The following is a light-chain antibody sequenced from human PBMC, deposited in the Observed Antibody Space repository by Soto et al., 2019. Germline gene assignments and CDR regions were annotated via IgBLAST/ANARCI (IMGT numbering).Light chain of an antibody. J-gene: IGLJ3*02. CDR2: EVR. V-gene: IGLV2-14*01. CDR3: SAYTARSTLV. CDR1: SSDVGGHNY. Sequence: QSVLTQPASVSGSPGQSITISCTGTSSDVGGHNYVSWYQQHPGKAPKLMIYEVRNRPSGISSRFSGSRSGNTASLTISGLQSEDEGDYYCSAYTARSTLVFGGGTKLTVL.